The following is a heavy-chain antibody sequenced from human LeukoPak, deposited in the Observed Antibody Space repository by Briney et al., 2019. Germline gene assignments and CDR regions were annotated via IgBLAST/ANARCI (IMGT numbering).Heavy chain of an antibody. CDR2: ISGSGGST. J-gene: IGHJ3*02. Sequence: GGSLRLSCAASGFTFSSYAMSWVRQAPGKGLEWVSAISGSGGSTYYADSVKGRFTISRDNSKNTLYLQMNSLRAEDTAVYYCAKDLTSLAAPGDAFDIWGQGTMVTVSS. CDR3: AKDLTSLAAPGDAFDI. CDR1: GFTFSSYA. D-gene: IGHD6-13*01. V-gene: IGHV3-23*01.